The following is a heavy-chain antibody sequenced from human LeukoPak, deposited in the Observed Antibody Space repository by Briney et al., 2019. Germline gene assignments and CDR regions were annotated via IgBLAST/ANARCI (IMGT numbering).Heavy chain of an antibody. V-gene: IGHV1-18*01. CDR3: ARVNSGSYGHLIAFDI. D-gene: IGHD1-26*01. CDR2: ISAYNGNT. CDR1: GYTFTSYG. Sequence: ASVKVSCKASGYTFTSYGISWVRQAPGQGLEWMGWISAYNGNTNYAQKLQGRVTMTTDTSTSTAYMELRSLRSDDTAVYYCARVNSGSYGHLIAFDIWGQGTMVTVSS. J-gene: IGHJ3*02.